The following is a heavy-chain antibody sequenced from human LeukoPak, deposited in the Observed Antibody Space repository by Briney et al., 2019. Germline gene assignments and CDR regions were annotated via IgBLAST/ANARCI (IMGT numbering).Heavy chain of an antibody. V-gene: IGHV3-23*01. J-gene: IGHJ4*02. CDR1: GFTFSSYA. D-gene: IGHD4-17*01. Sequence: GGSLRLSCAASGFTFSSYAMSWVRQAPGKGLEWVSDISGSGGSTYYADSVKGRFTISRDNSKNTLYLQMNSLRAEDTAAYYCAKMGTTVTVSHFDYWGQGTLVTVSS. CDR2: ISGSGGST. CDR3: AKMGTTVTVSHFDY.